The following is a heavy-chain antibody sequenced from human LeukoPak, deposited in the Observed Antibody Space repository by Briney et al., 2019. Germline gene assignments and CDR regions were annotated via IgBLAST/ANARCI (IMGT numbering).Heavy chain of an antibody. Sequence: SVKVSCTASGGTFSSYAISWVRQATGQGLEWMGGIIPIFGTANYAQKFQGRVTITADESTSTAYMELSSLRSEDTAVYYCARYGEDSSSWYYFDYWGQGTLVTVSS. D-gene: IGHD6-13*01. J-gene: IGHJ4*02. CDR2: IIPIFGTA. CDR1: GGTFSSYA. V-gene: IGHV1-69*13. CDR3: ARYGEDSSSWYYFDY.